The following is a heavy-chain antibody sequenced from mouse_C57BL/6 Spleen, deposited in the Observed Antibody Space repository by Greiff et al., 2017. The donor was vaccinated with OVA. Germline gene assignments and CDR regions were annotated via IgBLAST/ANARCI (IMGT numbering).Heavy chain of an antibody. J-gene: IGHJ1*03. CDR1: GYSFTGYY. Sequence: VQLQQSGPELVKPGASVKISCKASGYSFTGYYMNWVKQSPEKSLEWIGEINPSTGGTTYNQKFKAKATLTVDKSSSTAYMQRKSLTSEDSADYYSAGGEGVWYFDVWGTGTTVTVSS. CDR3: AGGEGVWYFDV. V-gene: IGHV1-42*01. CDR2: INPSTGGT.